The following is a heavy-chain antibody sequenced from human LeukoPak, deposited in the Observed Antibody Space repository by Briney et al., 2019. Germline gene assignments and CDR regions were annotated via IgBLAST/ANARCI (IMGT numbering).Heavy chain of an antibody. CDR3: ATDLGNYYDSSGSLTRPAAFDY. J-gene: IGHJ4*02. V-gene: IGHV1-24*01. D-gene: IGHD3-22*01. Sequence: ASVKVSRKVSGYTLTELSMHWVRQAPGKGLEWMGGFDPEDGETIYAQKFQGRVTMTEDTSTDTAYMELSSLRSEDTAVYYCATDLGNYYDSSGSLTRPAAFDYWGQGTLVTVSS. CDR2: FDPEDGET. CDR1: GYTLTELS.